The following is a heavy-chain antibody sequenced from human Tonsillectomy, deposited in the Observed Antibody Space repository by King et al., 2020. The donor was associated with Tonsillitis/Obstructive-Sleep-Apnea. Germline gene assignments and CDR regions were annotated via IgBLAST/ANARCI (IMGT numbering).Heavy chain of an antibody. V-gene: IGHV5-51*01. CDR2: IYPGDSDT. J-gene: IGHJ6*03. D-gene: IGHD4/OR15-4a*01. CDR3: ARRGANYAGSVGYYYMDV. CDR1: GYSFTSSW. Sequence: VQLVESGAEVKKPGESLKISCKGSGYSFTSSWIGWVRQMPGKGLEWMGIIYPGDSDTTYSPSFQGQVTISADKSISTAYLQWSSLKASDTAMYYCARRGANYAGSVGYYYMDVGGKGTTATVSS.